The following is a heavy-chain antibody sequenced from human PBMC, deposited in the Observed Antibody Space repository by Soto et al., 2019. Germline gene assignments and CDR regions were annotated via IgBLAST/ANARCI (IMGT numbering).Heavy chain of an antibody. D-gene: IGHD5-18*01. J-gene: IGHJ6*02. CDR1: GGSFSGYY. V-gene: IGHV4-34*01. Sequence: SETLSLTCAVYGGSFSGYYWSWIRQPPGKGLEWIGEINHSGSTNYNPSLKSRVTISVDTSKNQFSLKLSSVTAADTAVYYCASRGYSYGSSRNYYYYGMDVWGQGTTVTVSS. CDR2: INHSGST. CDR3: ASRGYSYGSSRNYYYYGMDV.